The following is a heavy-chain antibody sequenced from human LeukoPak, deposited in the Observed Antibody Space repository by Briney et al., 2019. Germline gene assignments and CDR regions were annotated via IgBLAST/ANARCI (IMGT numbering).Heavy chain of an antibody. CDR3: ARGGTGTTGRNWFDS. V-gene: IGHV1-18*01. J-gene: IGHJ5*01. CDR1: GYTFTTHD. Sequence: ASVKVSCKASGYTFTTHDINWVRQAPGQGLEWMGWISAYNGNTNYAQKLQGRVTMTTDTSTSTAYMELRSLRSDDTAVYYCARGGTGTTGRNWFDSWGQGTLVTVSS. D-gene: IGHD1-7*01. CDR2: ISAYNGNT.